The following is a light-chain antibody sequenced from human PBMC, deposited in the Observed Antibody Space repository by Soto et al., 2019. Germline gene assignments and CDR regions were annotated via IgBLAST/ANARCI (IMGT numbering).Light chain of an antibody. Sequence: IVLTQSPGTLSLSPGEGATLSCRASQSVSSRNSAWFRQKPGQAPRLLIYGAPNRGPGIPDRFSGSGSGTDFILTVNRVEPEDIAVYYCQVYGDSPPAYTFGQGTKLQIK. V-gene: IGKV3-20*01. CDR3: QVYGDSPPAYT. CDR2: GAP. J-gene: IGKJ2*01. CDR1: QSVSSRN.